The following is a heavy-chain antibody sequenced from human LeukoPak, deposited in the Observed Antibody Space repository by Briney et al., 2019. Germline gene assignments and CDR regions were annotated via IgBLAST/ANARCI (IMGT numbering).Heavy chain of an antibody. CDR3: ARDSLFCSGGSCYSKYFDY. CDR2: ISSSGGTI. D-gene: IGHD2-15*01. CDR1: GFTFTNYA. Sequence: GGSLRLSCAASGFTFTNYAMTWVRQAPGKGLEWISHISSSGGTIYYADSVNGRFIISRDNARNSLYLQMNSLRAEDTAVYFCARDSLFCSGGSCYSKYFDYWGQGTLVTVSS. J-gene: IGHJ4*02. V-gene: IGHV3-48*03.